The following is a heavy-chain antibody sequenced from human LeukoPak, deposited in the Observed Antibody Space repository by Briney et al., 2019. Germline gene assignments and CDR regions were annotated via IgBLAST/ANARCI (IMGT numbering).Heavy chain of an antibody. D-gene: IGHD4-23*01. V-gene: IGHV3-33*01. J-gene: IGHJ5*02. CDR3: ARDRLTYAGSGSWFDP. CDR1: GFTFSSYG. Sequence: GGSLRLSCAASGFTFSSYGMHWVRQAPGKGLEWVAVIWYDGSNKYYADSVKGRFTISRDNSKNTLYLQMNSLRAEDTAVYYCARDRLTYAGSGSWFDPWGQGTLVTVSS. CDR2: IWYDGSNK.